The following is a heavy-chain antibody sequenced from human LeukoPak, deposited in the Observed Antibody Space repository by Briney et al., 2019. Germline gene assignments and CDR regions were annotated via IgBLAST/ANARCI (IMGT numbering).Heavy chain of an antibody. CDR3: ARSSTYYYGSGTWGNWFDP. D-gene: IGHD3-10*01. CDR2: IYYSGST. J-gene: IGHJ5*02. Sequence: SETLSLTCTVSGGSISSSSYYWGWIRQPPGKGLEWIGSIYYSGSTYYNPSLKSRVTISVDTSKNQFSLKLSSVTAADTAVYYCARSSTYYYGSGTWGNWFDPWGQGTLVTVSS. CDR1: GGSISSSSYY. V-gene: IGHV4-39*01.